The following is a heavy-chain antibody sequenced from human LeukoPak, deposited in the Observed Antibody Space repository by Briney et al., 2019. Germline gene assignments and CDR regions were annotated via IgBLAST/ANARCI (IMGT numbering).Heavy chain of an antibody. CDR3: ARRQGCSSTSCPPDY. D-gene: IGHD2-2*01. V-gene: IGHV5-51*01. CDR2: IYPGDSDT. CDR1: GYSFNSYW. J-gene: IGHJ4*02. Sequence: GESLKISWRGSGYSFNSYWIGWGRQMPGKGVEWMGIIYPGDSDTRYTPPFQGKVTMSADKSINTAYLQWSSLKATDTAMYYCARRQGCSSTSCPPDYWGQGTLVTVSP.